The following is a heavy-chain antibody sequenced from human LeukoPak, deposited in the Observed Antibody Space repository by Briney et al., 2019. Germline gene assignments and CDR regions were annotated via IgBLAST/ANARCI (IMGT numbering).Heavy chain of an antibody. Sequence: PSETLSLTCAVYGGSFSGYYWSWIRQPPGKGLEWIGEINHSGSTNYNPSLKSRVTISVDTSKNQFSPKLSSVTAADTAVYYCARGGGYYDFWSGYYSFDYWGQGTLVTVSS. CDR1: GGSFSGYY. CDR3: ARGGGYYDFWSGYYSFDY. J-gene: IGHJ4*02. CDR2: INHSGST. V-gene: IGHV4-34*01. D-gene: IGHD3-3*01.